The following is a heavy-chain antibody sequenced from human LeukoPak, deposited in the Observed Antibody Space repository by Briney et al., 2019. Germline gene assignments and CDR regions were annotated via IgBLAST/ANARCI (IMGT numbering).Heavy chain of an antibody. D-gene: IGHD3-22*01. CDR3: AKDFNGIVVVITRGYYFDY. J-gene: IGHJ4*02. CDR1: GFTFSSYA. CDR2: ISSNGGST. Sequence: GGSLRLSCAASGFTFSSYAMHWVRQAPGKGLEYVSAISSNGGSTYYANSVKGRFTISRDNSKNTLYLQMNSLRAEDTAVYYCAKDFNGIVVVITRGYYFDYWGQGTLVTVSS. V-gene: IGHV3-64*01.